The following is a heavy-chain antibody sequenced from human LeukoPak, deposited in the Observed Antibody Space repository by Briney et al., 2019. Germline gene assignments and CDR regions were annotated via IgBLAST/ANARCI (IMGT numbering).Heavy chain of an antibody. CDR3: ARGDVLRYFDWLLFGLDY. D-gene: IGHD3-9*01. CDR1: GFTFSSYW. CDR2: INSDGSST. J-gene: IGHJ4*02. V-gene: IGHV3-74*01. Sequence: GGSLRLSCAASGFTFSSYWMHWVRQAPGKGLVWVSRINSDGSSTSYADSVKGRFTTSRDNAKNTLYLQMNSLRAEDTAVYYCARGDVLRYFDWLLFGLDYWGQGTLVTVSS.